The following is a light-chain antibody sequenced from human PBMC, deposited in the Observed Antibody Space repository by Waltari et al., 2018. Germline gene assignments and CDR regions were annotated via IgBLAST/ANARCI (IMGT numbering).Light chain of an antibody. V-gene: IGLV2-8*01. J-gene: IGLJ1*01. CDR2: EVS. CDR3: SSYAASNNFV. CDR1: SRDVGRYNF. Sequence: QSALTQPPSASGSPGQSVTISCTRTSRDVGRYNFVSWFQKPPSKAPKLMIYEVSTRLSGVPDRFSGSKSGNTASLTVSGLQAEDEADYYCSSYAASNNFVFGTGTKVTVL.